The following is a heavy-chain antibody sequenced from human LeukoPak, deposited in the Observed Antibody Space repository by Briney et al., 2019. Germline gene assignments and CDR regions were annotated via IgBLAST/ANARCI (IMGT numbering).Heavy chain of an antibody. D-gene: IGHD6-19*01. V-gene: IGHV3-9*01. Sequence: GGSLRLSCAASGFTFDDYAMHWVRQAPGKGLEWVSGISWNSGSIGYADSVKGRFTISRDNAKNSLYLQMNSLRAEDTALYYCAKDSSGRHSVTFDYWGQGTLVTVSS. J-gene: IGHJ4*02. CDR1: GFTFDDYA. CDR3: AKDSSGRHSVTFDY. CDR2: ISWNSGSI.